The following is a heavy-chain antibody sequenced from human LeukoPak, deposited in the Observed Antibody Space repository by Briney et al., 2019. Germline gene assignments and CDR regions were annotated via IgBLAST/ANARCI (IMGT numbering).Heavy chain of an antibody. D-gene: IGHD5-24*01. CDR2: TYYRSKWYN. V-gene: IGHV6-1*01. J-gene: IGHJ6*02. CDR1: GDSVSSNSAD. CDR3: AREGDGYYYYYYGMDV. Sequence: SQTLSLTCAISGDSVSSNSADWNWIRQSPSRGLEWLGRTYYRSKWYNDYAVSVKSRITINPDTSKNQFSLQLNSVTPEDTAVYYCAREGDGYYYYYYGMDVWGQGTTVTVSS.